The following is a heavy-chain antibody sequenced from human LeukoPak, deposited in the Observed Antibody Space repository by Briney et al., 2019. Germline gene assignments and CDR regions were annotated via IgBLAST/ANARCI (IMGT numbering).Heavy chain of an antibody. CDR2: ISYDGSNK. V-gene: IGHV3-30*03. Sequence: GGSLRLSCAASGFTFSSYSMNWVRQAPGKGLEWVAVISYDGSNKYYADSVKGRFTISRDNSKNTLYLQMNSLRAEDTAVYYCAREGGYCSSTSCPNHFDYWGQGTLVTVSS. CDR1: GFTFSSYS. CDR3: AREGGYCSSTSCPNHFDY. J-gene: IGHJ4*02. D-gene: IGHD2-2*01.